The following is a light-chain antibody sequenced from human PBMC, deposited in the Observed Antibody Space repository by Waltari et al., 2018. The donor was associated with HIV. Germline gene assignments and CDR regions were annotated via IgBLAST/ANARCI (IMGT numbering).Light chain of an antibody. V-gene: IGKV1-9*01. CDR2: AAS. CDR1: QDISRY. J-gene: IGKJ4*01. Sequence: QLTQSPSLLSTSVRDTITITCRASQDISRYLAWYQKKPGKAPNLLIYAASTFHSGVPSRFSGSGSGTEFTLTISSLQPEDFATYYCQQLNSYPSFGGGTKVE. CDR3: QQLNSYPS.